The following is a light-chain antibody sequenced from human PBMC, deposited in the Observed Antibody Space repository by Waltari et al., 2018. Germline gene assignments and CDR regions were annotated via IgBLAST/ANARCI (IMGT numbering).Light chain of an antibody. CDR3: SPYAGSDNFVI. J-gene: IGLJ2*01. Sequence: QSALTQPPSASGSPGQSVTISCTGTSSDVAGYNYVSWYQQHPGKAPKLMIYEVSKRPSGVPDRFSGSKSGNTASLTVSGLQAEDEADYYCSPYAGSDNFVIFGGGTKLTVL. CDR2: EVS. CDR1: SSDVAGYNY. V-gene: IGLV2-8*01.